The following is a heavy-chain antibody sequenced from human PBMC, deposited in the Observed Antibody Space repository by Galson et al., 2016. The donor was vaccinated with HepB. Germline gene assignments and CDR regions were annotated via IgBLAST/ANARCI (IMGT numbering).Heavy chain of an antibody. Sequence: SLRLSCAASGFTFSSYGMHWVRQAPGRGLEWVTFKRYDGSNKYYADSVKGRFTISRDNSKNTRHLQMNSLRAEDTAVYYRARDFDYWGQGTLVTVSS. CDR3: ARDFDY. CDR1: GFTFSSYG. J-gene: IGHJ4*02. V-gene: IGHV3-30*02. CDR2: KRYDGSNK.